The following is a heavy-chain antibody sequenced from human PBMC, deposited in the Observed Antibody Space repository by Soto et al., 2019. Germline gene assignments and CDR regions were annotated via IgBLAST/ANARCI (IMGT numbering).Heavy chain of an antibody. D-gene: IGHD6-13*01. J-gene: IGHJ4*03. CDR1: GYDFTNYW. CDR2: IYPGDSDI. V-gene: IGHV5-51*01. CDR3: ARFRAPRRQLISMSFHL. Sequence: GESLKISCKASGYDFTNYWIAWVRQTPGRGLEWMGMIYPGDSDIRYNPSFRGRVTISADKSITSAFVQWGSLRASDSAIYYCARFRAPRRQLISMSFHLWGLGXLVTVSS.